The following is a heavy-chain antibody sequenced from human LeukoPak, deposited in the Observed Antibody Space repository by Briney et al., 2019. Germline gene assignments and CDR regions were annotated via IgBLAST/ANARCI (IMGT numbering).Heavy chain of an antibody. CDR1: VGSVSSGCYY. Sequence: SESLSLTCTVSVGSVSSGCYYWSWIRQAPGKGLEWIGYSYYSGSTNYNLSLKSRVIISVDTSKNQFSLKLSSVTAADTAVYYCARDNWNYGSSMDVWGQGTTVTVSS. V-gene: IGHV4-61*01. CDR2: SYYSGST. D-gene: IGHD1-7*01. CDR3: ARDNWNYGSSMDV. J-gene: IGHJ6*02.